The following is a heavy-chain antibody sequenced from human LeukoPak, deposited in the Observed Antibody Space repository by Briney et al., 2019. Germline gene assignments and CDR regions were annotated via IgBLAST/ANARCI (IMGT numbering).Heavy chain of an antibody. CDR2: IYYSGST. D-gene: IGHD1-1*01. CDR3: ARPVPSRLGWFDP. V-gene: IGHV4-39*01. CDR1: GGSISSRTYY. J-gene: IGHJ5*02. Sequence: SETLSLTCTVSGGSISSRTYYWGWIRQPPGKGLEWIGTIYYSGSTYYGPSLKSRVTISVDTSKNQSSLKLSSVTAADTAVYYCARPVPSRLGWFDPWGQGTLVTVSS.